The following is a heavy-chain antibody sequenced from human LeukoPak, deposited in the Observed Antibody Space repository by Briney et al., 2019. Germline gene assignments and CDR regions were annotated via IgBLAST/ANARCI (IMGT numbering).Heavy chain of an antibody. D-gene: IGHD6-19*01. J-gene: IGHJ6*03. Sequence: SETLSLTCSVSGGSSSIISDYWGWIRQPPGKGLEWIGSISYSGSTYYNPSLKSRVTISVDTSKNQFSLKLSSVTAADTAVYYCARLDLGYSSGWDYYMDVWGKGTTVTVSS. CDR2: ISYSGST. CDR3: ARLDLGYSSGWDYYMDV. V-gene: IGHV4-39*01. CDR1: GGSSSIISDY.